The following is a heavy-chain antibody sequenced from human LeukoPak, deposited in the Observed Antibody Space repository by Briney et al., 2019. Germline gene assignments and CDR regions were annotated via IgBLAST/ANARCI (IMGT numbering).Heavy chain of an antibody. CDR1: GYTFTSYD. CDR2: MNPNSGNT. CDR3: ARTESVDCSSTSCSYYYYYYYMDV. V-gene: IGHV1-8*01. J-gene: IGHJ6*03. Sequence: ASVKVSCKASGYTFTSYDINWVRQAPGQGLEWMGWMNPNSGNTGYAQKFQGRVTMTRNTSISTAYMELSSLRSEDTAVYYCARTESVDCSSTSCSYYYYYYYMDVWGKGTTVTVSS. D-gene: IGHD2-2*01.